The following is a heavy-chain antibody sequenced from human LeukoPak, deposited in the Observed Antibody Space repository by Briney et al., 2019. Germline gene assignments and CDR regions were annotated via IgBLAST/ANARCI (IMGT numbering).Heavy chain of an antibody. D-gene: IGHD3-16*02. CDR1: GGSFSGYY. CDR3: ARGRDDYVWGNYRYFY. V-gene: IGHV4-34*01. Sequence: PSETLSLTCAVYGGSFSGYYWSWIRQPPGKGLEWIGEINHSGSTNYNPSLKSRVTISVDTSKNQFSLKLSSVTAADSAVYYCARGRDDYVWGNYRYFYWGQGTLVTVSS. CDR2: INHSGST. J-gene: IGHJ4*02.